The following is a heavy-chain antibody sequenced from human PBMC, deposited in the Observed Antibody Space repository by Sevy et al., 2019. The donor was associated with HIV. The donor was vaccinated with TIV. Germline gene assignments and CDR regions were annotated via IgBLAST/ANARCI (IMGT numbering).Heavy chain of an antibody. J-gene: IGHJ3*02. D-gene: IGHD6-25*01. CDR2: INPKSGVT. CDR1: GYTFTGYF. Sequence: ASVKVSCKASGYTFTGYFMHWVRQAPGQGLEWMGGINPKSGVTNYAQKFQGWVTMTRDSSISTAYMELRRLRFDDTAVYYCARAQGSSAWYAFDIWGQGTMVTVSS. V-gene: IGHV1-2*04. CDR3: ARAQGSSAWYAFDI.